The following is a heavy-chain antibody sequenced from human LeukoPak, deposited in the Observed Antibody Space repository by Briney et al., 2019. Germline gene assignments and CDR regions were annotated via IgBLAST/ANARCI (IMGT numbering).Heavy chain of an antibody. CDR1: GFTFSSYS. CDR3: ARDEGSYSGSYQGY. J-gene: IGHJ4*02. D-gene: IGHD1-26*01. V-gene: IGHV3-21*01. Sequence: PGGSLRLSCAASGFTFSSYSMNWVRQAPGKGVEWVSSISSSSSYIYYADSVKGRFTISRDNAKNSLYLQMNSLRAEDTVVYYCARDEGSYSGSYQGYWGQGTLVTVSS. CDR2: ISSSSSYI.